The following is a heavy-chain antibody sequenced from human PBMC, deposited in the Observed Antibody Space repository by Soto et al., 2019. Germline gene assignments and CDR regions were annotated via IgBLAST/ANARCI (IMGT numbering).Heavy chain of an antibody. CDR1: GGSISSYY. Sequence: SETLSLTCTVSGGSISSYYWSWIRQPPGKGLEWIGYIYYSGSTNYNPSLKSRVTISVDTSKNQFSLKLSSVTAADTAVYYCAGEYSSSLFDYWGQGTLVTVSS. D-gene: IGHD6-6*01. CDR3: AGEYSSSLFDY. J-gene: IGHJ4*02. CDR2: IYYSGST. V-gene: IGHV4-59*01.